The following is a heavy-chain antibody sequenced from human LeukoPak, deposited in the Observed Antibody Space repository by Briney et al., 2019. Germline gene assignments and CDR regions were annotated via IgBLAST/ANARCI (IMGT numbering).Heavy chain of an antibody. CDR3: AREFTSIQLPDY. J-gene: IGHJ4*02. V-gene: IGHV1-2*02. CDR2: INPNSGGT. Sequence: HRASVKVSCKASGYTFTSYYMHWVRQAPGQGLEWMGWINPNSGGTNYAQKFQGRVTMTRDTSISTAYMELSRLRSDDTAVYYCAREFTSIQLPDYWGQGTLDTVSS. D-gene: IGHD5-18*01. CDR1: GYTFTSYY.